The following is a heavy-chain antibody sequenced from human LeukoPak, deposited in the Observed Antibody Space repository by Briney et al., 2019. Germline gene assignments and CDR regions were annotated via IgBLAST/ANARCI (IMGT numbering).Heavy chain of an antibody. CDR1: GYSISSGYC. J-gene: IGHJ4*02. CDR2: IYHSGST. CDR3: ARSGSWGYSYAVGDY. V-gene: IGHV4-38-2*02. Sequence: SETLSLTCTVSGYSISSGYCWGWIRQPPGKGLEWIGSIYHSGSTYYNPSLKSRVTISVDTSKNQFSLKLSSVTAADTAVYYCARSGSWGYSYAVGDYWGQGTLVTVSS. D-gene: IGHD5-18*01.